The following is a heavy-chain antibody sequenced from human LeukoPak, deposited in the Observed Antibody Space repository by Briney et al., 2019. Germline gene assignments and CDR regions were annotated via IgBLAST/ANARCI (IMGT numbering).Heavy chain of an antibody. J-gene: IGHJ4*02. D-gene: IGHD3-22*01. CDR2: ISGSGGST. V-gene: IGHV3-23*01. CDR1: GFTFSSYA. CDR3: AKGDPLGDYYDSSGYGY. Sequence: GGSLRLSCAASGFTFSSYAMSWVRQAPGKGLEWVSAISGSGGSTYYADSVKGRFTISRDNSKNTLYLQMNSLRAEDTAVYYCAKGDPLGDYYDSSGYGYWGQGTLVTVSS.